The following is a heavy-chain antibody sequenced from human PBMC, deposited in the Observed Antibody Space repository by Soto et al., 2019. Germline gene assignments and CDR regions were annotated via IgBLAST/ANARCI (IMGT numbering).Heavy chain of an antibody. CDR1: GGTFSSYA. V-gene: IGHV1-69*06. D-gene: IGHD4-17*01. CDR3: ARNAVHGDSPPKSPSSYYYYYGMDV. CDR2: IIPIFGTA. J-gene: IGHJ6*02. Sequence: QVQLVQSGAEVKKPGSSVKVSCKASGGTFSSYAISWVRQAPGQGLEWMGGIIPIFGTANYAQKFQGRVTITADKSTSTPYMELSRLRSEGTAVYYCARNAVHGDSPPKSPSSYYYYYGMDVWGQGTTVTVSS.